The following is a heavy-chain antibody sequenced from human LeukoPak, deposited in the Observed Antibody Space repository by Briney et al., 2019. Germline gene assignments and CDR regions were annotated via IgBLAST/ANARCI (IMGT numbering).Heavy chain of an antibody. D-gene: IGHD2-15*01. Sequence: GGSLRLSCAASGFTFSGYAMHWVRQAPGKGLEYVSAISSNGGGTYYASSVKGRFTISRDNSKNTLYLQVGSLRSEDMGVYYCARGRDNPLDYWGQGTLVIVSS. CDR1: GFTFSGYA. CDR3: ARGRDNPLDY. V-gene: IGHV3-64*01. CDR2: ISSNGGGT. J-gene: IGHJ4*02.